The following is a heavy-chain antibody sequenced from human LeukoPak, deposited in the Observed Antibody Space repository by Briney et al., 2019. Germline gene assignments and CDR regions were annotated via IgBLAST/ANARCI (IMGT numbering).Heavy chain of an antibody. CDR3: PRGACGGSCTYFDY. CDR1: GFTFSSYV. Sequence: PGGSLRLSCAASGFTFSSYVMHWLRQAPGKGLEWVAVISYDGSNKYYADSVKGRFTISRDNSKNTLYLQMNSLKTEDTAVYYCPRGACGGSCTYFDYWGQGALVTVSS. CDR2: ISYDGSNK. J-gene: IGHJ4*02. D-gene: IGHD2-15*01. V-gene: IGHV3-30*03.